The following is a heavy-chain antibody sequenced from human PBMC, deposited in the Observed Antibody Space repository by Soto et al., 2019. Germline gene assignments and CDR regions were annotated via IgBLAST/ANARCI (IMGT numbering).Heavy chain of an antibody. V-gene: IGHV4-59*01. D-gene: IGHD6-13*01. J-gene: IGHJ4*02. CDR2: IYYSGST. Sequence: PSETLSLTCTVSGGSISSYYWSWIRQPPGKGLEWIGYIYYSGSTNYNPSLKSRVTISVDTSKNQFSLKLSSVTAADTAVYYCARAGYSSSWYSYWGQGTLVTVS. CDR1: GGSISSYY. CDR3: ARAGYSSSWYSY.